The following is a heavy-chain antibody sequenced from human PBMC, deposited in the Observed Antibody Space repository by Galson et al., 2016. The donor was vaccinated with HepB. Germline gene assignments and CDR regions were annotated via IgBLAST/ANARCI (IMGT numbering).Heavy chain of an antibody. Sequence: SLRLSCAASGFTFNSYNMNWVRQAPGKGLEWVSYISGSASAIYYADSVKGRFTVSRDNAKNSLHLQMNSLRDEDTAVYYCARGYGGNSLDFWGQGTLVTVSS. CDR2: ISGSASAI. CDR3: ARGYGGNSLDF. J-gene: IGHJ4*02. V-gene: IGHV3-48*02. D-gene: IGHD4-23*01. CDR1: GFTFNSYN.